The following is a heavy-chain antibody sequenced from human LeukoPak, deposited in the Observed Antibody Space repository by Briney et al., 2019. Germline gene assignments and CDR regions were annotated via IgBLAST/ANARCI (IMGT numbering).Heavy chain of an antibody. CDR2: IYYSGST. J-gene: IGHJ5*02. Sequence: SETLSLTCTVSGGSISSSSYYWGWIRQPPGKGLEWIGSIYYSGSTYYNPSLKSRVTISVDTSKNQFSLKLSSVTAADTAVYYCARSKWLRFIVHWFDPWGQGTLVTVSS. CDR3: ARSKWLRFIVHWFDP. CDR1: GGSISSSSYY. D-gene: IGHD5-12*01. V-gene: IGHV4-39*07.